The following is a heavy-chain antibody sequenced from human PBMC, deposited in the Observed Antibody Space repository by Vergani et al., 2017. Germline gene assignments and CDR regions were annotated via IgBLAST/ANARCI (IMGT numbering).Heavy chain of an antibody. CDR3: AKDEDGSGSYYKGYFDY. D-gene: IGHD3-10*01. Sequence: EVHLLESGGGLVQSGGSLRLSCAASGFTFSNSAVSWVRQAPGRGLAWVSSISGPGLSTYYADSVKGRFSISRDNSKNTLYLQMNSLRAEDTAVYYCAKDEDGSGSYYKGYFDYWGQGTLVTVSS. CDR1: GFTFSNSA. CDR2: ISGPGLST. J-gene: IGHJ4*02. V-gene: IGHV3-23*01.